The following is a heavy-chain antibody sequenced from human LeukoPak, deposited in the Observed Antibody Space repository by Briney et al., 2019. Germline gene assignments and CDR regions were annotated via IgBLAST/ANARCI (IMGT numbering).Heavy chain of an antibody. CDR2: ISSSSSYI. V-gene: IGHV3-21*01. Sequence: NPGGSLRLSCAASGLTFSSYSMNCVRQAPGKGLEWVSSISSSSSYIYYADSVKGRFTISRDNAKNSLYLQMNSLRAEDTAVYYCARDGVVVVTALDYWGRGTLVTVSS. J-gene: IGHJ4*02. CDR1: GLTFSSYS. D-gene: IGHD2-21*02. CDR3: ARDGVVVVTALDY.